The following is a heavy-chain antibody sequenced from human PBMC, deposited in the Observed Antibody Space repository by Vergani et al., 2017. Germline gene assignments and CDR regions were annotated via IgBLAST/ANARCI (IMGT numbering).Heavy chain of an antibody. CDR2: IRDKAYNYAT. CDR1: GFSFTKAS. Sequence: EVQLVESGGGLVKPGGSLRLSCAASGFSFTKASMTWVRQTSGKGLEWIGRIRDKAYNYATVYAVSVKGRFTISRDDSKKTAYLQMNGLTTEDTAVYYCFYDFWAGYDSGDVWGKGTTVTVSS. CDR3: FYDFWAGYDSGDV. D-gene: IGHD3/OR15-3a*01. V-gene: IGHV3-73*01. J-gene: IGHJ6*04.